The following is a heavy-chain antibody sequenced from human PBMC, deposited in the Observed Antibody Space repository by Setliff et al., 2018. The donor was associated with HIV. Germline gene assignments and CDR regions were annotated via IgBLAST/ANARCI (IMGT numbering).Heavy chain of an antibody. V-gene: IGHV4-39*07. D-gene: IGHD6-19*01. J-gene: IGHJ6*03. CDR1: GDSVNDRSYF. CDR2: FYYNGDS. CDR3: AREFSERSPNPDHYYYYMDV. Sequence: KTSETLSLTCTVSGDSVNDRSYFWGWIRQPPGKGLEWIGTFYYNGDSRYNPSLKSRVTISFNTSKNQISLKLSSVTAADTAVYYCAREFSERSPNPDHYYYYMDVWGKGTTVTVSS.